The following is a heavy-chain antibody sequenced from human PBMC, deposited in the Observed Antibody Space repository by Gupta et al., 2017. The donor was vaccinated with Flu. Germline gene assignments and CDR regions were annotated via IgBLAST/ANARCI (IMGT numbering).Heavy chain of an antibody. CDR1: GLTFSRSR. CDR3: ARDRAYNCFDY. Sequence: EVQLVESGGGLVQPGGSLRLSWAASGLTFSRSRMTWVRQAPGKGLEGVANINEDGSTKNYVDSVMGRFTISRDNAKNSLFLQMDSLRADDTAVYYCARDRAYNCFDYWGQGTLVTVSS. V-gene: IGHV3-7*01. J-gene: IGHJ4*02. D-gene: IGHD4-11*01. CDR2: INEDGSTK.